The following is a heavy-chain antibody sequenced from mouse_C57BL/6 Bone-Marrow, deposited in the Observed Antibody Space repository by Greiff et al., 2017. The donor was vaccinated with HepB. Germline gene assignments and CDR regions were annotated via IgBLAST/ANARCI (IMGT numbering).Heavy chain of an antibody. D-gene: IGHD1-1*01. Sequence: QVQLQQPGAELVKPGASVKLSCKASGYTFTSYWMQWVKQRPGQGLEWIGEIDPSDSYTNYNQKFKGKATLTVDTSSSTAYMQLSSLTSEDSAVYYCARGVYYYGSSPWFAYWGQGTLVTVSA. CDR2: IDPSDSYT. CDR3: ARGVYYYGSSPWFAY. J-gene: IGHJ3*01. CDR1: GYTFTSYW. V-gene: IGHV1-50*01.